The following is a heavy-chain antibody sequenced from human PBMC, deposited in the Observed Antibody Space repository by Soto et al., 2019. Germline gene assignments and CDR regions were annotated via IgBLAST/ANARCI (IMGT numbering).Heavy chain of an antibody. CDR2: ISAYNGNT. CDR3: ARVYEDCSSTSCYYFDY. CDR1: GYTFTSYG. Sequence: ASVKVSCKASGYTFTSYGISWVRQAPGQGLEWMGWISAYNGNTNYAQKLQGRVTMTTDTSTSTAYMELRSLRSDDTAVYYCARVYEDCSSTSCYYFDYWGQGTLVTVSS. D-gene: IGHD2-2*01. V-gene: IGHV1-18*01. J-gene: IGHJ4*02.